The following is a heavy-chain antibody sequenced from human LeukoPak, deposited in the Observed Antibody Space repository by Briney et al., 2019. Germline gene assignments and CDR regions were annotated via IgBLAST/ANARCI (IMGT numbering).Heavy chain of an antibody. CDR3: ARDDTSAHFFDS. CDR1: GFTFKIYS. J-gene: IGHJ4*02. D-gene: IGHD3-10*01. Sequence: GGSLRLSCAASGFTFKIYSMNWGRQSPGKGLEWVSSISTDSSHMYYADSVKGGFTVSRDNAKNSLYLQMNTLRAEDTAVYYCARDDTSAHFFDSWGQGTLVTVSS. V-gene: IGHV3-21*06. CDR2: ISTDSSHM.